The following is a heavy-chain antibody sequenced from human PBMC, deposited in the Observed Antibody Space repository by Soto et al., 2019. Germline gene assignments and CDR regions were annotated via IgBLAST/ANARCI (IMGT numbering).Heavy chain of an antibody. V-gene: IGHV1-18*01. Sequence: ASVKVSCKASGYTFTSYGISWVRQAPGQGLGWMGWISAYNGNTNYAQELQGRVTMTIDTSTSTAYMELRSLRSDDTAVYYCAREGLRAYDYVWGSYRFDAFDIWGQGTMVTVSS. CDR3: AREGLRAYDYVWGSYRFDAFDI. D-gene: IGHD3-16*02. J-gene: IGHJ3*02. CDR2: ISAYNGNT. CDR1: GYTFTSYG.